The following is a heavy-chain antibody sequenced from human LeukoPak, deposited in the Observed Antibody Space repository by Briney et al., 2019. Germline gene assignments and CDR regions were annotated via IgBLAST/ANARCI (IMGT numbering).Heavy chain of an antibody. Sequence: PSETLSLTCAVYGGSFSGYYWSWIRQPPGKGLEWIGEINHSGSTNYNPSFKSRVTISVDTSKNQFSLKLSSVTAADTAVYYCARAPGIQLWPYYYYYYMDVWGKGTTVTVSS. J-gene: IGHJ6*03. V-gene: IGHV4-34*01. D-gene: IGHD5-18*01. CDR3: ARAPGIQLWPYYYYYYMDV. CDR2: INHSGST. CDR1: GGSFSGYY.